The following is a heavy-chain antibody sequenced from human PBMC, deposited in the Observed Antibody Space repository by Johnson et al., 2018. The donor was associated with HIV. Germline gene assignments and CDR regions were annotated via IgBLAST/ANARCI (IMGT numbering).Heavy chain of an antibody. CDR3: ARDEIEVAAPWLAFDI. V-gene: IGHV3-7*01. CDR1: GFTFSSYW. J-gene: IGHJ3*02. CDR2: IKQDGSEK. Sequence: VQLVESGGGLVQPGGSLRLSCAASGFTFSSYWMSWVRQAPGKGLEWVANIKQDGSEKYYVDSVKGRFTISRDNAKTTLYLQMNSLRAEDTAVYYGARDEIEVAAPWLAFDIWGQGTMVTVSS. D-gene: IGHD2-15*01.